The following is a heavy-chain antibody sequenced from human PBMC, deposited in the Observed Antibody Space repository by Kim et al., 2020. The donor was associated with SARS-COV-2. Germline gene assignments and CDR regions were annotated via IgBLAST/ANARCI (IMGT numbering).Heavy chain of an antibody. J-gene: IGHJ4*02. CDR3: ARRELLSGYDFYSFDY. D-gene: IGHD5-12*01. CDR1: GFTFSSYG. V-gene: IGHV3-33*01. CDR2: IWYDGSNK. Sequence: GGSLRLSCAASGFTFSSYGMHWVRQAPGKGLEWVAVIWYDGSNKYYADSVKGRFTISRDNSKNTLYLQMNSLRTEDTAVYYCARRELLSGYDFYSFDYWGQGTLVTVSS.